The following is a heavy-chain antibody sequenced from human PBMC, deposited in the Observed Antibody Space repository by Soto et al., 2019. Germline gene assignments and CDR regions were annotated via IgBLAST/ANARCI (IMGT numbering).Heavy chain of an antibody. J-gene: IGHJ4*02. CDR2: FDPEDGET. Sequence: ASVKVSCKVSGYTLTDLSMHWVRQAPGKGLEWMGGFDPEDGETIHAQKFQGRVTMTEDTSTETAYMELSSLRSEDTAVYYCAAPLWSKYNYDYWRQGTLVTVSS. CDR1: GYTLTDLS. V-gene: IGHV1-24*01. D-gene: IGHD3-10*01. CDR3: AAPLWSKYNYDY.